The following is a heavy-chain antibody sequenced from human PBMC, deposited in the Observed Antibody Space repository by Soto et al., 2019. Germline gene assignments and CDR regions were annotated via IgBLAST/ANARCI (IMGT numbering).Heavy chain of an antibody. Sequence: GGSLRLSCAASGFTFSSYDMHWVRQAPGKGLEWVAVISLDGTSNYYADSVKGRFTISRDTSKNTLYLQMSSLRAEDTAVYYCAKFRGDWNAFDIWGQGTMVTVSS. CDR3: AKFRGDWNAFDI. V-gene: IGHV3-30*18. D-gene: IGHD2-21*02. CDR2: ISLDGTSN. J-gene: IGHJ3*02. CDR1: GFTFSSYD.